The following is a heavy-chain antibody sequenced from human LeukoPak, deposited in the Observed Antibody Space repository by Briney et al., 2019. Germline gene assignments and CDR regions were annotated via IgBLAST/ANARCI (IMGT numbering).Heavy chain of an antibody. CDR3: ARISSSRYYFDY. CDR1: GFSFSSYW. Sequence: QSGRSLRLSCAASGFSFSSYWMSWVRQAPGKGLEWVANIKLDGSERYLVDAVKGRFTISRDNAKDSLYLQMNSLRAEDTAVYYCARISSSRYYFDYWGQGTLVTVSS. D-gene: IGHD6-13*01. J-gene: IGHJ4*02. CDR2: IKLDGSER. V-gene: IGHV3-7*01.